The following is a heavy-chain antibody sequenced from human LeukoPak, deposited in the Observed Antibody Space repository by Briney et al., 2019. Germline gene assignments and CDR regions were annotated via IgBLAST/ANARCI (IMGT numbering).Heavy chain of an antibody. CDR1: GFTFSSYS. CDR2: ISSSSTI. D-gene: IGHD2-21*02. V-gene: IGHV3-48*02. CDR3: ARDRAYCGGDCYPSRGYFDY. Sequence: GGSLRLSCAASGFTFSSYSMNWVRQAPGKGLEWVSYISSSSTIYYADSVKGRFTISRDNAKNSLYLQMNSLRDEDTAVYYCARDRAYCGGDCYPSRGYFDYWGQGTLVTVSS. J-gene: IGHJ4*02.